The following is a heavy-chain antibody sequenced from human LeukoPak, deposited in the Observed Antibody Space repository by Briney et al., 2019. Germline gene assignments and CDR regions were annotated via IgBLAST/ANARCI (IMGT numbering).Heavy chain of an antibody. J-gene: IGHJ4*02. Sequence: ASVKVSCKASGGTFSSYAISWVRQAPGQGLEWMGRIIPILGIANYAQKFQGRVTITADESTSTAYMELSSLRSEDTAVYYCARGYYGSGSFYTHFDYWGQGTLVTVSS. D-gene: IGHD3-10*01. CDR3: ARGYYGSGSFYTHFDY. CDR1: GGTFSSYA. CDR2: IIPILGIA. V-gene: IGHV1-69*04.